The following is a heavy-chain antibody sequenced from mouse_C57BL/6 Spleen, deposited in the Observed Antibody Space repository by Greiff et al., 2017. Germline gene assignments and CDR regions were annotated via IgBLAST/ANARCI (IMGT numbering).Heavy chain of an antibody. V-gene: IGHV1-9*01. CDR2: ILPRSGST. Sequence: QVQLQQSGAELMKPGASVKLSCKATGYTFTGYWIEWVKQRPGHGLEWIGEILPRSGSTNYNEKFKGKATFTADTSSNTAYMQLSRLTTDDSAIYCCASSHYSNYFDYWGQGTTLTVSS. CDR3: ASSHYSNYFDY. D-gene: IGHD2-5*01. CDR1: GYTFTGYW. J-gene: IGHJ2*01.